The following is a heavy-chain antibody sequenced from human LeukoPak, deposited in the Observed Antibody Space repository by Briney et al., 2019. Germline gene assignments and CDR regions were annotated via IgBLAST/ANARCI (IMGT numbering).Heavy chain of an antibody. Sequence: ASVTVSCKASGYTFTNYHTNWVRQATGQGLEWMGWMNPNNGDSGYAQKFQGRVTITRDTSISTSYMELRSLRSDDTAVYFCVRTTSFTASGYDYWGQGTLVTVSS. CDR2: MNPNNGDS. CDR3: VRTTSFTASGYDY. D-gene: IGHD6-25*01. V-gene: IGHV1-8*03. J-gene: IGHJ4*02. CDR1: GYTFTNYH.